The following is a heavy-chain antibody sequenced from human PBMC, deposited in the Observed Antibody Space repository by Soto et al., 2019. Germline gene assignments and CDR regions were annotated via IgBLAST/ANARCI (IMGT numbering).Heavy chain of an antibody. D-gene: IGHD2-2*01. V-gene: IGHV3-7*01. CDR2: IKHDGSET. Sequence: EVQLVESGGGLVQPGESLRLSCAASGFTFSDFWMTWVRQAPGKGLEWVANIKHDGSETYFVDSVKGRFTISRDNAKNSLYLQMNSLRAEDTAVYYCARGYHWFDSWGQGTLVTVSS. CDR3: ARGYHWFDS. J-gene: IGHJ5*01. CDR1: GFTFSDFW.